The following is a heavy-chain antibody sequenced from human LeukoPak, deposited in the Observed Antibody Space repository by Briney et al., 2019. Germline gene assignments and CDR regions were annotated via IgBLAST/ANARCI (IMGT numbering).Heavy chain of an antibody. V-gene: IGHV3-33*01. Sequence: PGGSLRLSCAASVFTFSSYGMHWVRQAPGKGLEWVAVIWYDGSNKYYADSVKGRFTISRDNSKNTLYLQMNSLRAEDTAVYYCARDHSSGWYSDYFDYWGQGTLVTVSS. D-gene: IGHD6-19*01. J-gene: IGHJ4*02. CDR1: VFTFSSYG. CDR2: IWYDGSNK. CDR3: ARDHSSGWYSDYFDY.